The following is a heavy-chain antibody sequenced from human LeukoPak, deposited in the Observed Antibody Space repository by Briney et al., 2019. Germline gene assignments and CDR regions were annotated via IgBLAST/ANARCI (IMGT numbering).Heavy chain of an antibody. Sequence: QPGRSLRLSCAASGFIFDDYVMHWVRQAPGKGLECVSAISGSGVTTYYADSVKGRFTISRDNSKNTLYLQMNSLRVEDTAVYYCAKREAGNSPFDYWGQGTLVTVSS. CDR2: ISGSGVTT. D-gene: IGHD6-19*01. CDR1: GFIFDDYV. J-gene: IGHJ4*02. V-gene: IGHV3-23*01. CDR3: AKREAGNSPFDY.